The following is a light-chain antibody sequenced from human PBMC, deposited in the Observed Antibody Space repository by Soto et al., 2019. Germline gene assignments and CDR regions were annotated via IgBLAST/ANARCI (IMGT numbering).Light chain of an antibody. CDR1: QSISSW. V-gene: IGKV1-5*03. Sequence: DIQMTQSPSTLSASVGDRVTITCRASQSISSWLAWYQQKPGKAPKLLIYKASSLESRVPSRFSGSGSGTEIPLTISSLPPDDFATYYCHQYNSYSYTFGQGTKLEIK. CDR3: HQYNSYSYT. J-gene: IGKJ2*01. CDR2: KAS.